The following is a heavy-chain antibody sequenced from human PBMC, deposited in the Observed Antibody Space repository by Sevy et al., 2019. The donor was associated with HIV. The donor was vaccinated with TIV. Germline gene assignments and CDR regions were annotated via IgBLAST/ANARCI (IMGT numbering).Heavy chain of an antibody. CDR1: GFTFSDSW. CDR2: INEDGSRL. V-gene: IGHV3-7*01. J-gene: IGHJ4*02. D-gene: IGHD5-18*01. Sequence: GGSLRLSCEASGFTFSDSWMTWVRQAPGKGLERIAFINEDGSRLGYVDSVRGRFTISRENTKNSLYLQMNSLRAEDTAVYFCARDRAYSALDYWGQGTLVTVSS. CDR3: ARDRAYSALDY.